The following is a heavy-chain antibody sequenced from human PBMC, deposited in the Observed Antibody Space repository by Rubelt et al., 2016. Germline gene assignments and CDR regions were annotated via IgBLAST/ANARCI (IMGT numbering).Heavy chain of an antibody. V-gene: IGHV1-2*02. D-gene: IGHD5-12*01. Sequence: QVQLVQSGAEMKKPGASVKVSCRASGYGFTGYYMHWVRQAPGQGLEWVGWINPNMCSTTYAQRFQGQVTMTRDTSITTTYMELSSLKSEDTAGYYCARQTLRSFDNWGQGTLVTVSS. CDR1: GYGFTGYY. J-gene: IGHJ4*02. CDR2: INPNMCST. CDR3: ARQTLRSFDN.